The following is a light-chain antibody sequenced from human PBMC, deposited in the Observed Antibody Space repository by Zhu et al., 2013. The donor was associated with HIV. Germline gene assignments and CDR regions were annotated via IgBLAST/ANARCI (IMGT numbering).Light chain of an antibody. CDR2: LAS. Sequence: DIQMTQSPSSLSASVGDRVTITCRASQDIRNHLGWYQQKPGKAPRRLIYLASTLQSGVPSRFSDSGSGTDFTLTISSLQPEDFATYYCLQSNSYPRTFGQGTRLEIK. V-gene: IGKV1-17*01. CDR1: QDIRNH. CDR3: LQSNSYPRT. J-gene: IGKJ2*02.